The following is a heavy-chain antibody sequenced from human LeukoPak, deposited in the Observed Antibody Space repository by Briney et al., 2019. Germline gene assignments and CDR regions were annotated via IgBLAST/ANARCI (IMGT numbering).Heavy chain of an antibody. V-gene: IGHV4-4*02. CDR3: ASIAAAGSRPIDY. CDR1: GGSISSSNW. J-gene: IGHJ4*02. Sequence: SETLSLTCAVSGGSISSSNWWSWVRQPPGKGLEWIGEIYHSGSTNYNPSLKSRVTISVDKSKNQLSLKLSSVTAADTAVYYCASIAAAGSRPIDYWGQGTLVTVSS. D-gene: IGHD6-13*01. CDR2: IYHSGST.